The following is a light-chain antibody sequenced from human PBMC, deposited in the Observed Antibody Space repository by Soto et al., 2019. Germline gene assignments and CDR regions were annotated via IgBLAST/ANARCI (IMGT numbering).Light chain of an antibody. CDR3: QPRSNWPRT. Sequence: EIVLTQSPATLSLSPGARATLSCRASQSISSSLAWYQQKPGQAPRLLIYNAANRATGIPARFSGSGSGTDFTLTISSLEPEAFAVYYCQPRSNWPRTVGQGTKVEIK. V-gene: IGKV3-11*01. J-gene: IGKJ1*01. CDR1: QSISSS. CDR2: NAA.